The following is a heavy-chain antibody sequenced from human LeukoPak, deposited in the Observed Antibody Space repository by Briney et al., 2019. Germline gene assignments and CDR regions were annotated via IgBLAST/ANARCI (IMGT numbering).Heavy chain of an antibody. CDR1: GYTFTGYY. D-gene: IGHD5-18*01. CDR3: ARDFHSQYSYVPSTLPHH. J-gene: IGHJ5*02. CDR2: INPNSGGT. Sequence: ASVKVSCKASGYTFTGYYMHRVRQAPGQGLEWMGWINPNSGGTNYAQKFQGRVTMTRDTSISTAYMELSRLRSDDTAVYYCARDFHSQYSYVPSTLPHHWGQGTLVTVSS. V-gene: IGHV1-2*02.